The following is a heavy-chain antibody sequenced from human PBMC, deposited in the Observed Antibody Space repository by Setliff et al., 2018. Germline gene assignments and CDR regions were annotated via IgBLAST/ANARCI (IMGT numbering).Heavy chain of an antibody. CDR3: ARLRSSVRALQPFDY. Sequence: SETLSLTCTVSGGSISNYYWSWIRQPAGKGLEWIGRIYTSGSTNYNPSLKSRVTMSVDTSKNQFSLKLSSVTAADTAVYYCARLRSSVRALQPFDYWGQGTLVTVSS. V-gene: IGHV4-4*07. J-gene: IGHJ4*02. D-gene: IGHD3-10*01. CDR2: IYTSGST. CDR1: GGSISNYY.